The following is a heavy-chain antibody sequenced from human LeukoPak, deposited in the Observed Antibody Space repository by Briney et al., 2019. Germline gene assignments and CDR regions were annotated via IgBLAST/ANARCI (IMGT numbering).Heavy chain of an antibody. D-gene: IGHD5-24*01. CDR2: IWYDGSNK. Sequence: PGRSLRLSCAASGFTFSSYGMHWVRQAPGKGLEWVAVIWYDGSNKYYADSVKGRFTISRDNSKNTLYLQMNSLRAEDTAMYCCAKDGDAYTEFYYYYMDVWGKGTTVTVSS. CDR1: GFTFSSYG. CDR3: AKDGDAYTEFYYYYMDV. J-gene: IGHJ6*03. V-gene: IGHV3-33*06.